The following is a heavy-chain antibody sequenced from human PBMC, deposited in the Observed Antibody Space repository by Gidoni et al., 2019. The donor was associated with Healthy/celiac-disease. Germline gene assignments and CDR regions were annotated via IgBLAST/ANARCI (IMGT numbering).Heavy chain of an antibody. V-gene: IGHV1-2*02. Sequence: QVQLVQSGAEVKKPGASVKVSCKASGYTFTGYYMHWVRQAPGQGLEWMGWINPNSGGTNYEQKFQGRVTMTRDTSISTAYMELSRLRSDDTAVYYCARGLRGNIAARLGYWGQGTLVTVSS. J-gene: IGHJ4*02. CDR2: INPNSGGT. CDR3: ARGLRGNIAARLGY. CDR1: GYTFTGYY. D-gene: IGHD6-6*01.